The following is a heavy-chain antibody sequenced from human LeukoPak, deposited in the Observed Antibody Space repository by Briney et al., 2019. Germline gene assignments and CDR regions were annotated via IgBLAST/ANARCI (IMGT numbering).Heavy chain of an antibody. D-gene: IGHD1/OR15-1a*01. Sequence: GGSLRLSCAASGFTFSSYSMNWVRQAPGKGLEWVSSISSSSSYIYYADSVKGRFTISRDNAKNSLYPQMNSLRAEDTAVYYCARGRGTGTPDYWGQGTLVTVSS. V-gene: IGHV3-21*01. CDR3: ARGRGTGTPDY. CDR2: ISSSSSYI. J-gene: IGHJ4*02. CDR1: GFTFSSYS.